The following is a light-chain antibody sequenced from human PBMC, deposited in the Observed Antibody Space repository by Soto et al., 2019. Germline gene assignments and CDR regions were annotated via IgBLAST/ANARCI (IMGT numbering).Light chain of an antibody. Sequence: EIVLTQSPGTLSLSPGERATLSCRASQTVSSSFLAWYQQKPGQAPRLFIYGASSRDTGIPDRFSGSGSGTDFTLTIGRLEPEDFAVYYCQQYGTLPITFGQGTRLEIK. V-gene: IGKV3-20*01. J-gene: IGKJ5*01. CDR2: GAS. CDR3: QQYGTLPIT. CDR1: QTVSSSF.